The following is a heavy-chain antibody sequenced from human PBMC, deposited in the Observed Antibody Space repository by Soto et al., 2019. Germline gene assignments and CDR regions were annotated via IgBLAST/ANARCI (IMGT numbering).Heavy chain of an antibody. V-gene: IGHV1-3*01. CDR1: GYTFTSYA. Sequence: ASVKVSCKASGYTFTSYAMHWVRKAPGQRLEWMGWINAGNGNTKYSQKFQGRVTITRDTSASTAYMELSSLRSEDTAVYYCARDGPLLLRVYAPTGGWFDPWGQGTLVTVSS. CDR2: INAGNGNT. D-gene: IGHD2-8*01. J-gene: IGHJ5*02. CDR3: ARDGPLLLRVYAPTGGWFDP.